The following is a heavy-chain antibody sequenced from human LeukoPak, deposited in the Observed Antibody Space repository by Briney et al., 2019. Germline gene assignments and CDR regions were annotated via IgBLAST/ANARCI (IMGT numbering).Heavy chain of an antibody. CDR3: ARAKVGAFDI. J-gene: IGHJ3*02. Sequence: QPGGSLRLSCAASGFTFSSYAMHWVRQAPGKGLEWVAVISYDGSNKYYADSVKGRFTISRDNSKNTLYLQMNSLRAEDTAVYYCARAKVGAFDIWGQGTTVTVSS. CDR1: GFTFSSYA. V-gene: IGHV3-30-3*01. D-gene: IGHD1-26*01. CDR2: ISYDGSNK.